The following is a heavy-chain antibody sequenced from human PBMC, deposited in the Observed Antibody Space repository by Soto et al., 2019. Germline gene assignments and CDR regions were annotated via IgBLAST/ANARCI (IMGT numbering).Heavy chain of an antibody. Sequence: GESLKISCAASGFTFSSYAMSWVRQAPGKGLEWVSAISGSGGSTYYADSVKGRFTISRDNSKNTLYLQMSSLRAEDTAVYYCANGVAVVWSGYDYFDYWGQGTLVTVSS. CDR3: ANGVAVVWSGYDYFDY. J-gene: IGHJ4*02. D-gene: IGHD3-3*01. CDR2: ISGSGGST. CDR1: GFTFSSYA. V-gene: IGHV3-23*01.